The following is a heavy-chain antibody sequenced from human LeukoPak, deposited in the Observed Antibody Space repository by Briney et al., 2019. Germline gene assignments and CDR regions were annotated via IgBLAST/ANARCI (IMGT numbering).Heavy chain of an antibody. D-gene: IGHD1-1*01. J-gene: IGHJ5*02. CDR3: ARGTRSGENWFDP. Sequence: PGGSLRLSCAASGFTFSGYDMHWVRQATGRGLEWVSSIGIAGDTYYPGSVKGRFTISRENAKNSLYLQMNSLTAGDTAVYYCARGTRSGENWFDPWGQGTLVTVSS. CDR2: IGIAGDT. V-gene: IGHV3-13*04. CDR1: GFTFSGYD.